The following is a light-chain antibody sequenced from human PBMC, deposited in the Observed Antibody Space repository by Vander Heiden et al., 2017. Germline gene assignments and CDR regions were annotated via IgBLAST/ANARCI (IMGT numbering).Light chain of an antibody. CDR3: QAWDSSTVV. V-gene: IGLV3-1*01. CDR2: QDT. Sequence: SSELTQPPSVSVSPGQTASITCSGDKLGDEYACWYQQKPGQSPVLVIYQDTQRPSGIPARFSGSNSGNTATLTISGTQAMDEADYYCQAWDSSTVVFGGGTKLTVL. CDR1: KLGDEY. J-gene: IGLJ2*01.